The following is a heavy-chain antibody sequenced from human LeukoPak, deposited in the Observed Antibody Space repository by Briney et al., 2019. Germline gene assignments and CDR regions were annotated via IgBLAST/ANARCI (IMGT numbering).Heavy chain of an antibody. Sequence: PGGSLRLSCAASGFTFSSSAMSWVRQAPGKGLEWVSSISATGRTTYYADSVKGRFTISRDSSKNTLYLQMNSLRAEDTAVYYCAKDREYLNWFDPWGQGTLVTVSS. CDR1: GFTFSSSA. CDR2: ISATGRTT. J-gene: IGHJ5*02. CDR3: AKDREYLNWFDP. V-gene: IGHV3-23*01. D-gene: IGHD2/OR15-2a*01.